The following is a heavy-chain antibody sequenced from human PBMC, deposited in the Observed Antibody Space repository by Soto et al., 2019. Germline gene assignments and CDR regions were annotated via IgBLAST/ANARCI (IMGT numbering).Heavy chain of an antibody. Sequence: ASVKVSCKASGGTFSIYAISWVLQAPGQGLEWMGGIIPIFGTANYAQKFQGRVTITADESTSTAYMELSSLRSEDTAVYYCARGFYDSSGYCYPYYWGQGTLVTVAS. CDR3: ARGFYDSSGYCYPYY. V-gene: IGHV1-69*13. D-gene: IGHD3-22*01. J-gene: IGHJ4*02. CDR1: GGTFSIYA. CDR2: IIPIFGTA.